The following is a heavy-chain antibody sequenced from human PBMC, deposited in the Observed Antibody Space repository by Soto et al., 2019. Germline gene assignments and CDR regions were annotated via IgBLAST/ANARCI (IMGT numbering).Heavy chain of an antibody. D-gene: IGHD5-12*01. V-gene: IGHV3-33*01. Sequence: QVQLVESGGGVVQPGRSLRLSCAASGFTFSSYGMHWVRQAPGKGLEWVAVIWYDGSNKYYADSVKGRFTISRDNSKNTLYLQMNSLRVEDTAVYYCARGSGYDWPADYWGQGTLVTVSS. CDR3: ARGSGYDWPADY. J-gene: IGHJ4*02. CDR2: IWYDGSNK. CDR1: GFTFSSYG.